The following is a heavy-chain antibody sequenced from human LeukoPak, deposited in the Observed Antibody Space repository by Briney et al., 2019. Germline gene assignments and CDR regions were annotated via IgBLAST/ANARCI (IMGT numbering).Heavy chain of an antibody. CDR2: ISYDGSNK. CDR3: VRDSGGWSFDY. CDR1: GFTFSSYA. Sequence: GGSLRLSCAASGFTFSSYAMSWVRQAPGKGLEWVAVISYDGSNKYYADSVKGRFTISRDNSKNTLYLQMHTLRVEDMGIYYCVRDSGGWSFDYWGQGTLVTVSS. V-gene: IGHV3-30-3*01. J-gene: IGHJ4*02. D-gene: IGHD6-19*01.